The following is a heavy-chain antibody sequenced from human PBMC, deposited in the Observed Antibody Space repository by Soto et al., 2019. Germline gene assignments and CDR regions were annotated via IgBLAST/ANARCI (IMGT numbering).Heavy chain of an antibody. Sequence: ASVKVSCKASGYTFTGYYMHWVRQAPGQGLEWMGWINPNSGGTNYAQKFQGRVTMTRDTSISTAYMELGRLRSDDTAVYYCARDQMLFAYYYGMDVWGQGTTVTVSS. V-gene: IGHV1-2*02. CDR3: ARDQMLFAYYYGMDV. CDR1: GYTFTGYY. D-gene: IGHD3-16*01. J-gene: IGHJ6*02. CDR2: INPNSGGT.